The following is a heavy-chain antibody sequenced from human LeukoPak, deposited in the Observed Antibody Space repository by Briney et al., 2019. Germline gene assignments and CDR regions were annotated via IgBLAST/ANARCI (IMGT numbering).Heavy chain of an antibody. CDR1: GGSFSGYY. V-gene: IGHV4-34*01. J-gene: IGHJ6*02. CDR2: INHSGGT. Sequence: PSETLSLTCAVYGGSFSGYYWSWTRQPPGKGLEWIGEINHSGGTNYNPSLKSRVTISVDTSKNQFSLKLSSVTAADTAVYYCARDPADYGMDVWGQGTTVTVSS. CDR3: ARDPADYGMDV.